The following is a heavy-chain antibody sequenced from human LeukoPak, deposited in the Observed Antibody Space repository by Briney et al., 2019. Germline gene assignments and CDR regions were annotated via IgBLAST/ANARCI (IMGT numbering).Heavy chain of an antibody. CDR2: ISAYDGNT. Sequence: ASVKVSCKASGYSFTNYGISWVRQAPGQGLEWMGWISAYDGNTNYAQKLQGRVTMTTDTSTSTAYMELSSLRSEDTAVYYCARTNILFLVGAPVGWFDPWGQGTLVTVSS. D-gene: IGHD1-26*01. V-gene: IGHV1-18*01. CDR1: GYSFTNYG. CDR3: ARTNILFLVGAPVGWFDP. J-gene: IGHJ5*02.